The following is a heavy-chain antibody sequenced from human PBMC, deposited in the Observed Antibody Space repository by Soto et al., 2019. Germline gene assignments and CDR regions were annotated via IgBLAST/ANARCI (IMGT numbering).Heavy chain of an antibody. D-gene: IGHD2-15*01. V-gene: IGHV3-21*01. Sequence: EVHLVESGGGLVKPGGSLRLSCAVSGFTFSSCTMNWVRQAPGKGLEWVSSISPSTSHIYYADSVKGRFTISRDNAKNSLFLQMNSLRAEDTAVYYCSGCSGGACHQNYGMDVRGQGTTVTVSS. CDR3: SGCSGGACHQNYGMDV. CDR1: GFTFSSCT. J-gene: IGHJ6*02. CDR2: ISPSTSHI.